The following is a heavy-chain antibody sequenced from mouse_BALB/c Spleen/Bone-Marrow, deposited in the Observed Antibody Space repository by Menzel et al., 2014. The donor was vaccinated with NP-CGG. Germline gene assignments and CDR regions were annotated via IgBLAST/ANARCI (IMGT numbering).Heavy chain of an antibody. Sequence: EVQLVEFGGDLVKPGGSLKLSCAASGLTFSSYGMSWVRQTPDKRLEWVATITSGGSYTYYPDSVKGRFTISRDNAKNTLYLQMSSLKSEDTAMYYCTRDAMDYWGQGTSVTVSS. CDR1: GLTFSSYG. J-gene: IGHJ4*01. V-gene: IGHV5-6*01. CDR3: TRDAMDY. CDR2: ITSGGSYT.